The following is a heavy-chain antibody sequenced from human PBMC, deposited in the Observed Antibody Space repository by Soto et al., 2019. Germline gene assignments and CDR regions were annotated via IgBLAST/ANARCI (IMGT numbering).Heavy chain of an antibody. J-gene: IGHJ6*02. CDR2: INAGNGNT. D-gene: IGHD6-13*01. Sequence: QVQLVQSGAEVKKPGASVKVSCKASGYTFTSYAMHWVRQAPGQRLEWMGWINAGNGNTKYSQKFQGRVTITRDTSASTAYMELSSLRSEDTAVYYCARSRQQLTNYYYYYGMDVWGQGTTVTVSS. V-gene: IGHV1-3*01. CDR1: GYTFTSYA. CDR3: ARSRQQLTNYYYYYGMDV.